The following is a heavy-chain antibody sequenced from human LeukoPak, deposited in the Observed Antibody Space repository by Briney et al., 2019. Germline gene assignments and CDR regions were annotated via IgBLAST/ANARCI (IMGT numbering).Heavy chain of an antibody. CDR3: ARDRGAMDSR. J-gene: IGHJ4*02. Sequence: KTGGSLRLSCAASGFTFSSYSMNWVRQAPGKGLEWVSSISSSSSYIYYADSVKGRFTISRDNAKNSLYLQMNSLRAEDTAVYYCARDRGAMDSRWGQGTLVTVSS. D-gene: IGHD5-18*01. CDR1: GFTFSSYS. V-gene: IGHV3-21*01. CDR2: ISSSSSYI.